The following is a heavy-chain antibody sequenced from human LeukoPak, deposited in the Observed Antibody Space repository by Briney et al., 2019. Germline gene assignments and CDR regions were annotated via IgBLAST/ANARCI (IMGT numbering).Heavy chain of an antibody. D-gene: IGHD2-15*01. CDR1: GGSISSGGYY. J-gene: IGHJ4*02. CDR2: IYYSGST. CDR3: ATRDCSGGSCYCNY. Sequence: PSETLSLTCTVSGGSISSGGYYWSWIRQHPGKRLEWIGYIYYSGSTYYNPSLKSRVTISVDTSKNQFSLKLSSVTAADTAVYYCATRDCSGGSCYCNYWGQGTLVTVSS. V-gene: IGHV4-31*03.